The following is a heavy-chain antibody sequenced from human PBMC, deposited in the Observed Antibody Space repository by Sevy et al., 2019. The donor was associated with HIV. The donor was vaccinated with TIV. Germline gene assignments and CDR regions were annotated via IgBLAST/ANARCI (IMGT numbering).Heavy chain of an antibody. V-gene: IGHV3-74*01. CDR1: GFTFGNYW. D-gene: IGHD3-10*01. J-gene: IGHJ3*02. CDR3: GREMISMVPGVPDAFDI. CDR2: INNDGSNT. Sequence: GGYLRLSCAASGFTFGNYWMHWVRQAPGKGLVWISRINNDGSNTNYADSVKGRFTTSRDNAKNTLYLQMNSLRAEDTAVYYCGREMISMVPGVPDAFDIWGQGIMVTVSS.